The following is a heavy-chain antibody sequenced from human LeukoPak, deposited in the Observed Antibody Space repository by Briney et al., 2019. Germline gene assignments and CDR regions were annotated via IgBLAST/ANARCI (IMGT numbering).Heavy chain of an antibody. Sequence: GGSLRLSCAASGFTFSSYAMSWVRGAPGKGLEWVSGINWNGGSTGYADSVEGRFTISRDNAKNSQYLQMNSLRVEDTAFYYCARAQTYGDSRLLLDYWGQGTLVTVSS. J-gene: IGHJ4*02. CDR2: INWNGGST. CDR3: ARAQTYGDSRLLLDY. D-gene: IGHD2-21*02. CDR1: GFTFSSYA. V-gene: IGHV3-20*04.